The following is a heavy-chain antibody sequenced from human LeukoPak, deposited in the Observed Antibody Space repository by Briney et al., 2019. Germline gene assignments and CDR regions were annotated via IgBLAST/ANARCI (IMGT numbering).Heavy chain of an antibody. J-gene: IGHJ4*02. V-gene: IGHV3-53*01. CDR2: IHSGGST. Sequence: SFIHSGGSTFYADSVKGRFTISRDNSRNTLYLQMNSLRAEDTAVYYCARGGDWRYYFDYWGQGTLVTVSS. D-gene: IGHD2-8*02. CDR3: ARGGDWRYYFDY.